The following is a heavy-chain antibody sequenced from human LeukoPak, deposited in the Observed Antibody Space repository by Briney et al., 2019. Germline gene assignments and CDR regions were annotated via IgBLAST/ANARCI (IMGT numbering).Heavy chain of an antibody. CDR3: GNGGMVAFGGSNEDY. J-gene: IGHJ4*02. V-gene: IGHV1-2*02. CDR2: INPNSGGT. CDR1: GYTFTGYY. Sequence: ASVKVSCKASGYTFTGYYMHWVRQAPGQGLEWMGWINPNSGGTNYAQKFQGRVTMTRDTSISTAYMELSRLGSDDTTVYYSGNGGMVAFGGSNEDYWGKGALVTVSS. D-gene: IGHD3-16*01.